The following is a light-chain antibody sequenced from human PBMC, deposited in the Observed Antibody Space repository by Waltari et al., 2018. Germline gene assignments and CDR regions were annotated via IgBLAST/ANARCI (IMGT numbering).Light chain of an antibody. V-gene: IGKV1-12*01. CDR3: QQGNSFPPT. Sequence: DIQMTQSPSYVSASVGDRVTITCRASQEISTSLDWYQQKAGTAPKLLIYTASTLQTGVPSRFSGSASGTDFTLTINSLQPEDFATYFCQQGNSFPPTFGPGTKVEI. CDR2: TAS. J-gene: IGKJ1*01. CDR1: QEISTS.